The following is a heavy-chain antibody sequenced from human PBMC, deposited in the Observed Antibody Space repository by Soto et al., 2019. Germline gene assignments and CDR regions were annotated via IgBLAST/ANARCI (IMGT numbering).Heavy chain of an antibody. CDR1: GFTFSDFY. Sequence: LRLSCAASGFTFSDFYMSWVRQAPGKGLEWVAYISGTDPYMKYADAVRGRFTISRDNAKNSLYLQMNSLRGDDTAVYYCARGSSVRGMNVWGQGTTVTVSS. D-gene: IGHD6-13*01. CDR3: ARGSSVRGMNV. CDR2: ISGTDPYM. J-gene: IGHJ6*02. V-gene: IGHV3-11*06.